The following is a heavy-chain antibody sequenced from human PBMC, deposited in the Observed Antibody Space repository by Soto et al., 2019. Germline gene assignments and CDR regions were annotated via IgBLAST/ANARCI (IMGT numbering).Heavy chain of an antibody. Sequence: ASVKVSCKASGGTFSSYAISWARQAPGQGLEWMGGIIPIFGPANYAQKFQGRVTITADESTSTAYMELSSLRSEDTAVYYCARSRFLEWSRLKHFNWFDPWGQGTLVTVSS. CDR2: IIPIFGPA. J-gene: IGHJ5*02. CDR1: GGTFSSYA. CDR3: ARSRFLEWSRLKHFNWFDP. V-gene: IGHV1-69*13. D-gene: IGHD3-3*01.